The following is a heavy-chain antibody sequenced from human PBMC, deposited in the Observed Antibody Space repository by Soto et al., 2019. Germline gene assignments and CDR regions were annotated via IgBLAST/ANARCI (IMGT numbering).Heavy chain of an antibody. CDR3: ASTIRFLEGEKAYWFDP. CDR2: INHSGST. V-gene: IGHV4-34*01. J-gene: IGHJ5*02. Sequence: SETLSLTCAVYGGSFSGYYWSWIRQPPGKGLEWIGEINHSGSTNYNPSLKSRVTISVDTSKNQFSLKLSSVTAADTAVYYCASTIRFLEGEKAYWFDPWGQGTLVTVSS. D-gene: IGHD3-3*01. CDR1: GGSFSGYY.